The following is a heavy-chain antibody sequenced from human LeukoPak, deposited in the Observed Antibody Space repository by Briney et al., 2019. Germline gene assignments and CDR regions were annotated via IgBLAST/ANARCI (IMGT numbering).Heavy chain of an antibody. J-gene: IGHJ5*02. CDR1: GGSISSGSYY. D-gene: IGHD4-11*01. CDR2: IYTSGST. Sequence: PSQTLSLTCTVSGGSISSGSYYWSWIRQPAGKGLEWIGRIYTSGSTNYNPSLKSRVTISVDTSKNQFSLKLSSVTAADTAVYYCARDMTTWWYNWFDPWGQGTLVTVSS. CDR3: ARDMTTWWYNWFDP. V-gene: IGHV4-61*02.